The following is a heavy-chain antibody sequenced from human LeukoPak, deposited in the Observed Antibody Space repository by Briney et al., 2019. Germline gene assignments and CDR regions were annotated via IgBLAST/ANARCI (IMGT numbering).Heavy chain of an antibody. CDR3: AKAQAYYYYYMDV. J-gene: IGHJ6*03. V-gene: IGHV3-33*06. CDR1: GFTFSSYG. Sequence: GGSLRLSCAASGFTFSSYGMHWVRQAPGKGLEWVAVIWYDGRNKYYADSVKGRFTISRDNSKNTLYLQMNSLRAEDTAVYYCAKAQAYYYYYMDVWGKGTTVTVSS. CDR2: IWYDGRNK.